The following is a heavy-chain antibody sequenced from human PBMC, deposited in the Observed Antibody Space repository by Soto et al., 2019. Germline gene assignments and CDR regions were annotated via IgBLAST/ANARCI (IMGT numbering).Heavy chain of an antibody. CDR1: GFTFSSYA. CDR3: ARDPSVLMVYAPPFDY. D-gene: IGHD2-8*01. CDR2: ISYDGSNK. V-gene: IGHV3-30-3*01. J-gene: IGHJ4*02. Sequence: GGSLRLSCAASGFTFSSYAMHWVRQAPGKGLEWVAVISYDGSNKYYADSVKGRFTISRDNSKNTLYLQMNSLRAEDTAVYYCARDPSVLMVYAPPFDYWGQGTLVTVSS.